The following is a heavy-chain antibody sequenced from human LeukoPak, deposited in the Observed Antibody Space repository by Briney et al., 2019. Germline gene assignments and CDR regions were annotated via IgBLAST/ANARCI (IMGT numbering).Heavy chain of an antibody. CDR1: GFTFSSYN. V-gene: IGHV3-7*01. J-gene: IGHJ3*02. CDR3: AREGHLRDFDWLGLGEDAFDI. D-gene: IGHD3-9*01. Sequence: PGGSLRLSCAASGFTFSSYNMNWVRQAPGKGLEWVANIKQDGSEKYYVDSVKGRFTISRDNAKNSLHLQMNSLRAEDTAVYFCAREGHLRDFDWLGLGEDAFDIWGQGTMVTVSS. CDR2: IKQDGSEK.